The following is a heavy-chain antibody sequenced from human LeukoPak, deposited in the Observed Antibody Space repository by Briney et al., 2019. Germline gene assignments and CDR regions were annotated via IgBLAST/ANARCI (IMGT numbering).Heavy chain of an antibody. CDR3: AREYGDSADY. V-gene: IGHV4-30-4*01. CDR1: GGSISSYY. CDR2: IYYSGST. Sequence: SETLSLTCTVSGGSISSYYWSWIRQPPGKGLEWIGYIYYSGSTYYNPSLKSRVTISVDTSKNQFSLKLSSVTAADTAVYYCAREYGDSADYWGQGTLVTVSS. J-gene: IGHJ4*02. D-gene: IGHD4-17*01.